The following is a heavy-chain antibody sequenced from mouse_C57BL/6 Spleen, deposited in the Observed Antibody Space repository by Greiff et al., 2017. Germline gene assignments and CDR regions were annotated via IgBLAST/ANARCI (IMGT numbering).Heavy chain of an antibody. CDR2: IDPNSGGT. CDR1: GYTFTSYW. D-gene: IGHD1-1*01. CDR3: ARSGSSYKGY. J-gene: IGHJ2*01. Sequence: QVQLQQPGAELVKPGASVKLSCKASGYTFTSYWMHWVKQRPGRGLEWIGRIDPNSGGTKYNEKFKSKATLTVDKPSSTAYMQLISLTSEDSAVFYGARSGSSYKGYWGQGTTLTVSS. V-gene: IGHV1-72*01.